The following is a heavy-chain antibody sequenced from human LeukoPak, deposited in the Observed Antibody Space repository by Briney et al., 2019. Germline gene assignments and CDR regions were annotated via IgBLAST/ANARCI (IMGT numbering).Heavy chain of an antibody. Sequence: GGSLRLSCAASGFTFSGSAIHWVRQSSGKGLEWVGQIDKKDKGYATATAYAASVKGRFTISRDNSKNTLYLQMNSLRAEDTAVYYCAKELELRRWSQSPAGGFDPWGQGTLVTVSS. J-gene: IGHJ5*02. V-gene: IGHV3-73*01. CDR2: IDKKDKGYATAT. CDR1: GFTFSGSA. D-gene: IGHD1-7*01. CDR3: AKELELRRWSQSPAGGFDP.